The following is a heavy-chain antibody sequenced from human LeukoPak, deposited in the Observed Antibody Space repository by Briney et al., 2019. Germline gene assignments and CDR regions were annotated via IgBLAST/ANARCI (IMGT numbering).Heavy chain of an antibody. D-gene: IGHD2-2*01. CDR3: ARDGEDIVVVPAAREGWFDP. CDR2: ISAYNGNT. V-gene: IGHV1-18*04. CDR1: GYTFTSYG. J-gene: IGHJ5*02. Sequence: GASVKVSCKASGYTFTSYGISWVRQAPGQGLEWMEWISAYNGNTNYAQKLQGRVTMTTDTSTSTAYMELRSLRSDDTAVYYCARDGEDIVVVPAAREGWFDPWGQGTLVTVSS.